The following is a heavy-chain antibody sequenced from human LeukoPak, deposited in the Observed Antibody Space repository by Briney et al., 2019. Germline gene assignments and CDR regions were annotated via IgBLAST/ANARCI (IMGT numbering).Heavy chain of an antibody. CDR3: ARHGSIATGAFTY. J-gene: IGHJ4*02. CDR2: IYYSGST. V-gene: IGHV4-39*01. D-gene: IGHD6-13*01. Sequence: SETLSLTCSVSGGSISSSSYYWGWIRQPPGKGLEWIGSIYYSGSTYYNPSLKSRVTISVDTSKNEFSLNLSSVTAADTAVYYCARHGSIATGAFTYWGQGTLVTVSS. CDR1: GGSISSSSYY.